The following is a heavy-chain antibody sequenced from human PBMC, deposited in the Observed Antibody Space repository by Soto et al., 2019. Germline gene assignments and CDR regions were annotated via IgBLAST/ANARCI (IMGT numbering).Heavy chain of an antibody. CDR3: ARVYYDFWSGPPYYYYMDV. CDR2: MNPNSGNT. V-gene: IGHV1-8*01. D-gene: IGHD3-3*01. Sequence: QVQLVQSGAEVKKPGASVKVSCKASGYTFTSYDINWVRQATGQGLEWMGWMNPNSGNTGYAQKFQGRVTMTRNTSISTAYMELSSLRSEDTAVYYCARVYYDFWSGPPYYYYMDVWGKGTTVTVSS. CDR1: GYTFTSYD. J-gene: IGHJ6*03.